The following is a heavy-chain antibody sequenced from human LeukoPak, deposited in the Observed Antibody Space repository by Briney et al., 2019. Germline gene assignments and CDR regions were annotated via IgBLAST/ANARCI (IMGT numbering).Heavy chain of an antibody. CDR2: IYYSGST. V-gene: IGHV4-39*01. CDR3: TRHLRQQLVRRYFDY. CDR1: GGSISSSSYY. Sequence: SETLSLTCTVSGGSISSSSYYWGWIRQPPGKGLERIGSIYYSGSTYYNPSLKSRVTISVDTSKNQFSLKLSSVTAADTAVYYCTRHLRQQLVRRYFDYWGQGTLVTVSS. J-gene: IGHJ4*02. D-gene: IGHD6-13*01.